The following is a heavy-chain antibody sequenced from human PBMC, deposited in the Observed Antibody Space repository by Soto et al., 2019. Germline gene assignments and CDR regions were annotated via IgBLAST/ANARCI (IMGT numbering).Heavy chain of an antibody. V-gene: IGHV3-23*01. CDR2: IRGSGGST. J-gene: IGHJ1*01. D-gene: IGHD5-12*01. Sequence: GGSLRLSCAASGFTFSSYAMSWVRQAPGKGLEWVSAIRGSGGSTYYADSVKGRFTISRDNSKNTLYLQMNSLRAEDTAVYYCATRDGYNPEYFQHWGQGTLVTVSS. CDR1: GFTFSSYA. CDR3: ATRDGYNPEYFQH.